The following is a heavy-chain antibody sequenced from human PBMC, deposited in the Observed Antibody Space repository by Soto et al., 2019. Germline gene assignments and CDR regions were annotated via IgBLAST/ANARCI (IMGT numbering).Heavy chain of an antibody. CDR3: ARYNGGATMALFY. J-gene: IGHJ4*02. V-gene: IGHV1-18*04. D-gene: IGHD3-10*01. Sequence: SSVKVSCKTSGYNFLNYGMSWVRQAPGQGPEWMGWISVYHGNTIYAQNFQGRVTMTTDTSTSTAYMELTSLRSDDTGVYYCARYNGGATMALFYWGQENLCTGS. CDR2: ISVYHGNT. CDR1: GYNFLNYG.